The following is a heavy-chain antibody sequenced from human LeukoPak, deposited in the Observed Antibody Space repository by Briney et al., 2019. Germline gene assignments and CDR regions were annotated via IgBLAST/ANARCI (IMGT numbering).Heavy chain of an antibody. V-gene: IGHV4-4*07. CDR3: ARDSGSYYLNWFDP. Sequence: SETLSLTCTVSGGSISSYYWSWIRQPAGKGLEWIGRIYTSGSTNYNPSLKSRVTMSVDTSKIQFSLKLSSVAAADTAVYYCARDSGSYYLNWFDPWGQGTLVTVSS. CDR1: GGSISSYY. D-gene: IGHD1-26*01. CDR2: IYTSGST. J-gene: IGHJ5*02.